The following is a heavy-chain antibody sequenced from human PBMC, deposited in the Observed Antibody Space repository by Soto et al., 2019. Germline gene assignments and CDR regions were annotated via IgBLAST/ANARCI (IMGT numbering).Heavy chain of an antibody. CDR3: ARPHGGSSGWDNWFDP. CDR1: GGSISRYY. V-gene: IGHV4-59*01. J-gene: IGHJ5*02. CDR2: IYYSGST. D-gene: IGHD6-25*01. Sequence: PSETLSLTCTVSGGSISRYYWSWSRQPPGKGLEWIGYIYYSGSTNYNPSLKSRVTISVDTSKNQFSLKLSSVTAADTAVYYCARPHGGSSGWDNWFDPWGQGTLVTVS.